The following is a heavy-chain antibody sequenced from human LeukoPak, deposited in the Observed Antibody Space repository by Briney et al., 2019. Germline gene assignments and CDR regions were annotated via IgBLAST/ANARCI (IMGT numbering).Heavy chain of an antibody. CDR1: GFTFSSYS. CDR3: ARDQSGSGWYLDY. D-gene: IGHD6-19*01. Sequence: GGSLRLSCAASGFTFSSYSMNWVRQAPGKGLEWVSYISSSSSTIYYADSVKGRFTISRDNAKNSLYLQMNSLRAEDTAVYYCARDQSGSGWYLDYWGQGTLVTVSS. J-gene: IGHJ4*02. CDR2: ISSSSSTI. V-gene: IGHV3-48*01.